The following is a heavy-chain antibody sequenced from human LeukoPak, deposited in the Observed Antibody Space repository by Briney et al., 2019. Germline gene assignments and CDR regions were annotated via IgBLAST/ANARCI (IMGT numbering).Heavy chain of an antibody. V-gene: IGHV4-34*01. J-gene: IGHJ5*02. CDR2: INHSGST. D-gene: IGHD3-22*01. CDR1: GGSFSGYY. Sequence: SETLSLTCAVYGGSFSGYYWSWIRQPPGKGLEWIGEINHSGSTNYNPSLKSRVTISVDTSKNQFSLKLSSVTAGDTAVCYCAIWSYYDPVNLWGQGTLVTVSS. CDR3: AIWSYYDPVNL.